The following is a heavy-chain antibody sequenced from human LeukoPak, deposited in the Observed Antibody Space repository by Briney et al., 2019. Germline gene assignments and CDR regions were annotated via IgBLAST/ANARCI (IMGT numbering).Heavy chain of an antibody. CDR2: ISANGSIT. CDR1: GFTFSAYG. J-gene: IGHJ4*02. CDR3: AKGYSSSFGYFDY. Sequence: GGTLRLSCAASGFTFSAYGMSWVRQAPGQGLEWVSGISANGSITFYARSVRGRFTISRDNPQNTLYLQMNSLRAEDTAVYYCAKGYSSSFGYFDYWGQGTLVTVSS. D-gene: IGHD6-13*01. V-gene: IGHV3-23*01.